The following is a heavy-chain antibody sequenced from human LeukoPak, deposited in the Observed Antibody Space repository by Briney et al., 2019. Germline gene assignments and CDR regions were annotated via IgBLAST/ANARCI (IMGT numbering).Heavy chain of an antibody. D-gene: IGHD3-10*01. CDR2: ISGSGGST. V-gene: IGHV3-23*01. CDR3: AKLWFGELFDY. J-gene: IGHJ4*02. Sequence: GGTLRLSCAASGFTFSSYGMSWVRQAPGKGLEWVSAISGSGGSTYYADSVKGRFTISRDNSKNTLYLQMNSLRAEDTAAYYCAKLWFGELFDYWGQGTLVTVSS. CDR1: GFTFSSYG.